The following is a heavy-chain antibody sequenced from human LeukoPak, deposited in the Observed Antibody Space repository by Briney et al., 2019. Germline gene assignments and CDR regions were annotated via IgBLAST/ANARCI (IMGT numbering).Heavy chain of an antibody. Sequence: GGSLRLSCAASGSAFSSNAMTWVRQAPGKGLEWVSGISASDERTYYTESVKGRFTISRDNSKNTLYLEMNSLRVEDTAVYYCARYLAGGWSYIDCWGQGTLVTVSS. CDR1: GSAFSSNA. CDR2: ISASDERT. J-gene: IGHJ4*02. V-gene: IGHV3-23*01. D-gene: IGHD6-19*01. CDR3: ARYLAGGWSYIDC.